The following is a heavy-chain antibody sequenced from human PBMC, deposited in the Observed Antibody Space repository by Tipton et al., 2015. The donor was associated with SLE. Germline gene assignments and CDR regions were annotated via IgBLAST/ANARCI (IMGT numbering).Heavy chain of an antibody. CDR1: GYSFTSYW. CDR3: ARHGPAALTRAQVWDYFEY. D-gene: IGHD4/OR15-4a*01. V-gene: IGHV5-51*01. Sequence: QLVQSGAEVKKPGESLKISCKGSGYSFTSYWIAWVRQMPGKGLEWMGIIYPGDTDTRYSPSFQGQVTISADKSISTAYLQWSSLRASDTAMYYCARHGPAALTRAQVWDYFEYLGQGTLVTVS. J-gene: IGHJ4*02. CDR2: IYPGDTDT.